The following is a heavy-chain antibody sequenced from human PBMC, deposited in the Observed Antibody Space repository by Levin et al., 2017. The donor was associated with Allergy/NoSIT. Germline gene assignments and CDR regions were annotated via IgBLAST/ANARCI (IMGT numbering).Heavy chain of an antibody. J-gene: IGHJ4*02. Sequence: GGSLLLSFSSSFFTFSSFFLLFVRYSPCPFLSFVAVLSSAGRHTSYADSVKGRFTISRDNSKNTLYLQMNSLRAEDTAVYYCARAADTAMVYYFDYWGQGTLVTVSS. CDR2: LSSAGRHT. CDR3: ARAADTAMVYYFDY. D-gene: IGHD5-18*01. CDR1: FFTFSSFF. V-gene: IGHV3-30*01.